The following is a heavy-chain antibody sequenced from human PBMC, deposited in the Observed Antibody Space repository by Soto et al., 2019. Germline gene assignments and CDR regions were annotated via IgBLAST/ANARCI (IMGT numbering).Heavy chain of an antibody. CDR1: GGTFSSYA. CDR2: IIPIFGTA. Sequence: ASVKVSCKASGGTFSSYAISWVRQAPGQGLEWMGGIIPIFGTANYAQKFQGRVTITADNSKNTLYLQMNSLRAEDTAVYYCAKDKGWTGTTGRAFDIWGQGTMVTVSS. CDR3: AKDKGWTGTTGRAFDI. D-gene: IGHD1-7*01. V-gene: IGHV1-69*06. J-gene: IGHJ3*02.